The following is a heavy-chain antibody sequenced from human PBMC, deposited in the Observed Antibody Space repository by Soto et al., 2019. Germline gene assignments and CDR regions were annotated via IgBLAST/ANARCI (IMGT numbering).Heavy chain of an antibody. CDR3: ARERLRYFDWLPNWFDP. D-gene: IGHD3-9*01. CDR1: GGSISSGDYY. CDR2: IYYSGST. V-gene: IGHV4-61*08. J-gene: IGHJ5*02. Sequence: SETLSLTCTVSGGSISSGDYYWSWIRQPPGKGLEWIGYIYYSGSTNYNPSLKSRVTISVDTSKNQFSLKLSSVTAADTAVYYCARERLRYFDWLPNWFDPWGQGTLVTVSS.